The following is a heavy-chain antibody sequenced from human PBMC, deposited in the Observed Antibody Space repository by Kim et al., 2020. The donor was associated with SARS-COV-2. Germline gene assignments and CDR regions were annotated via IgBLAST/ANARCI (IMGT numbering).Heavy chain of an antibody. J-gene: IGHJ4*02. Sequence: GGSLRLSCAASGFTFSSYSMNWVRQAPGKGLEWVSSISSSSSYIYYADSVKGRFTISRDNAKNSLYLQMNSLRAEDTAVYYCARDQAQDYGLDYWGQGTLVTVSS. D-gene: IGHD4-17*01. V-gene: IGHV3-21*01. CDR3: ARDQAQDYGLDY. CDR1: GFTFSSYS. CDR2: ISSSSSYI.